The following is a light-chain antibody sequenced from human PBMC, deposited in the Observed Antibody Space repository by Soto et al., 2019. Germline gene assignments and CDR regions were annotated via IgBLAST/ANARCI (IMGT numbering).Light chain of an antibody. CDR2: EVN. Sequence: QAVVTQPASVSGSPGQSITISCTGTSSDVGGHNYVSWYQQHPGKAPKNMIYEVNNGPSGVSDRFSGSKSGNTASLTISGLQAEDEAYHYCSSFTNSGTVVFGGGTKLTVL. CDR3: SSFTNSGTVV. J-gene: IGLJ2*01. CDR1: SSDVGGHNY. V-gene: IGLV2-14*01.